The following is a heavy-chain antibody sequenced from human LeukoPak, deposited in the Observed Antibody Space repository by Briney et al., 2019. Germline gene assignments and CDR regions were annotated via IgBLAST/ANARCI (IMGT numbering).Heavy chain of an antibody. CDR2: MNPNSGNT. D-gene: IGHD3-16*02. CDR1: GYTFSLYD. V-gene: IGHV1-8*01. J-gene: IGHJ4*02. CDR3: ARGPYRRLDY. Sequence: ASVNVSCKASGYTFSLYDINWVRRAAAQGLEWMGWMNPNSGNTGYSQKLQGRVTMTRNTSITTAYMELSSLRFEDTAVYYCARGPYRRLDYWGQGTLVTVSS.